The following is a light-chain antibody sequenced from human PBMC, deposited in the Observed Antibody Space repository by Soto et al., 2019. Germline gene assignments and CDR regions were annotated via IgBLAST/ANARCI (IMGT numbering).Light chain of an antibody. CDR2: GAS. CDR1: QSVSSSY. CDR3: RQYGSSPET. J-gene: IGKJ1*01. Sequence: EIVLTQSPGTLPLAPGERATLSCRASQSVSSSYLAWYQQKPGQAPKPLIYGASSRATGIPDRFSGSGSGTDFTLTISRLEPEDFAVYYCRQYGSSPETFGQGTKVEI. V-gene: IGKV3-20*01.